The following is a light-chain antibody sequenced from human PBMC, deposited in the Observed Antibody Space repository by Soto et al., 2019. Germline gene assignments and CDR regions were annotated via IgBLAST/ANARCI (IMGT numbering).Light chain of an antibody. CDR2: DAS. J-gene: IGKJ4*01. CDR3: QQYCSSPVT. Sequence: EIVLTQSPATLSLSPGERATLSCGASQGVSSSYVDWHQQTPGLAPRLLIYDASSRATGIPDRFSGSGSGTDFTLTISRLEPEDFAVYYCQQYCSSPVTFGGGTKVEIK. V-gene: IGKV3D-20*01. CDR1: QGVSSSY.